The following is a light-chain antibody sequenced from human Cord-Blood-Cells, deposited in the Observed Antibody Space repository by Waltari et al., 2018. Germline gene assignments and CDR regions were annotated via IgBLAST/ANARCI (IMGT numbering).Light chain of an antibody. CDR2: KAS. CDR3: QQYNSYSPVT. J-gene: IGKJ1*01. CDR1: QSISSW. V-gene: IGKV1-5*03. Sequence: IQMTRAHSTLAASVGDRVATTCRASQSISSWLAWYQQKPGKAPKLLLYKASSLESGVPSRFSGSGSGTEFTLTISSLQPDDFATYYCQQYNSYSPVTFGQGTKVEIK.